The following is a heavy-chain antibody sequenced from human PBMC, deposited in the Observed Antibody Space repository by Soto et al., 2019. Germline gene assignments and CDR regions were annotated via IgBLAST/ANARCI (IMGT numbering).Heavy chain of an antibody. Sequence: ASVKVSCKASGYTFTGYYMHWVRQAPGQGLEWMGWINPNSGGTNYAQKFQGRVTMTRDTSISTAYMELSRLRSDDTAVYYCARDKNRRGQLLYGYFDYWGQGTLVTVSS. CDR2: INPNSGGT. V-gene: IGHV1-2*02. CDR3: ARDKNRRGQLLYGYFDY. J-gene: IGHJ4*02. D-gene: IGHD2-2*02. CDR1: GYTFTGYY.